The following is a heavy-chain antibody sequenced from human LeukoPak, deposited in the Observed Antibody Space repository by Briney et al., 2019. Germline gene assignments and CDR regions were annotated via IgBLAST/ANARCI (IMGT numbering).Heavy chain of an antibody. CDR1: GYTFTTYY. CDR3: ARAFHYYGSGIQFDY. Sequence: GASVKVSCKASGYTFTTYYMHWVRQAPGQGLEWMGWINPNSGGTNYAQKFQGRVTMTRDTSISTAYMELSRLRSDDTAVYYCARAFHYYGSGIQFDYWGQGTLVTVSS. J-gene: IGHJ4*02. V-gene: IGHV1-2*02. D-gene: IGHD3-10*01. CDR2: INPNSGGT.